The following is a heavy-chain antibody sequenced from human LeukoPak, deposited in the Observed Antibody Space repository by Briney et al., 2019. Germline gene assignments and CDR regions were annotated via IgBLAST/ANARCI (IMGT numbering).Heavy chain of an antibody. V-gene: IGHV1-2*02. CDR1: GYTFTGYY. D-gene: IGHD5-18*01. J-gene: IGHJ6*03. CDR2: INPNSGGT. Sequence: ASVKVSCKASGYTFTGYYMHWVRQAPGQGLEWMGWINPNSGGTNYAQKFQGRVTMTRDTSISTAYMELSRLRSDDTAVYYCARDRYSYGYYYYYYMDVWGKGTTVTVSS. CDR3: ARDRYSYGYYYYYYMDV.